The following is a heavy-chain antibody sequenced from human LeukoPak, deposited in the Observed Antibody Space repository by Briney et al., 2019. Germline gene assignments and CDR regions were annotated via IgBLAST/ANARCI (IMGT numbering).Heavy chain of an antibody. CDR1: GFTFSSYA. V-gene: IGHV3-30-3*01. J-gene: IGHJ4*02. D-gene: IGHD5-18*01. Sequence: PGGSLRLSCAASGFTFSSYAMHWVRRAPGKGLEWVAVISYDGSNKYYADSVKGRFTISRDNSKNTLYLQMNSLRAEDTAVYYCASGYSYGGPYWGQGTLVTVSS. CDR3: ASGYSYGGPY. CDR2: ISYDGSNK.